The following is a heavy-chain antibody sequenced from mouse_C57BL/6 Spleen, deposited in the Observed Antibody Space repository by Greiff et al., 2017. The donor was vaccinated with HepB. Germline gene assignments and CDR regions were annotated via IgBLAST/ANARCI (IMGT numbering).Heavy chain of an antibody. CDR1: GYTFTSYW. CDR2: IDPNSGGT. D-gene: IGHD2-4*01. V-gene: IGHV1-72*01. J-gene: IGHJ3*01. CDR3: AKSIYYDYDEGFAY. Sequence: QVQLKQPGAELVKPGASVKLSCKASGYTFTSYWMHWVKQRPGRGLEWIGRIDPNSGGTKYNEKFKSKATLTVDKPSSTAYMQLSSLTSEDSAVYYCAKSIYYDYDEGFAYWGQGTLVTVSA.